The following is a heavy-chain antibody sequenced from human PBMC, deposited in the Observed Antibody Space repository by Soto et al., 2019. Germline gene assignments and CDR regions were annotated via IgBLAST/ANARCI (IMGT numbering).Heavy chain of an antibody. CDR2: ANHRGST. Sequence: SETLSLTCAVYDRSFSDYYWSWIRQAPGKRLEWIGDANHRGSTNYNPSLKSRVTISVDTSKNQFSLKLSSVTAADTAVYYCARGRRSGYDILTGYLTREYYFDYWGQGTLVTVSS. J-gene: IGHJ4*02. D-gene: IGHD3-9*01. V-gene: IGHV4-34*01. CDR3: ARGRRSGYDILTGYLTREYYFDY. CDR1: DRSFSDYY.